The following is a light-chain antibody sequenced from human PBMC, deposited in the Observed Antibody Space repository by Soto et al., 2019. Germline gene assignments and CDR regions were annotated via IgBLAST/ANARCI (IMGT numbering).Light chain of an antibody. CDR1: SSDIGAHNF. CDR2: EVT. CDR3: NSTTLSRTEV. Sequence: QSVLTQPASVSGSPGQSITLSCAGTSSDIGAHNFVSWYQHHPGKAPKHIIYEVTKWPSGVSTRSSGSKAGNTASLTISGLQAEDEADYYCNSTTLSRTEVFGGGTKLAVL. V-gene: IGLV2-14*01. J-gene: IGLJ2*01.